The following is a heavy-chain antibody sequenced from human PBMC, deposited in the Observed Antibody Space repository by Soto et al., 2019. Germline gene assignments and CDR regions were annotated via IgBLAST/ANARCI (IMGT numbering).Heavy chain of an antibody. CDR3: ARGDCVGGTCYSLAGSFYYYMDV. V-gene: IGHV3-74*01. Sequence: EVQLVESGGGLVQPGGSLRLSCAASGFTFGNYWMYWVRQAPGKGLVWVSRINSDGSVSSYADSVKGRLTNSRDNVKNTLYLQMDILRVEDTAVYYCARGDCVGGTCYSLAGSFYYYMDVWGKGTTVTVFS. CDR2: INSDGSVS. D-gene: IGHD2-15*01. CDR1: GFTFGNYW. J-gene: IGHJ6*03.